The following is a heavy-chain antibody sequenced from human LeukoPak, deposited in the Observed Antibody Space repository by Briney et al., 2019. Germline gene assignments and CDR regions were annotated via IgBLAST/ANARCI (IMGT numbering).Heavy chain of an antibody. CDR2: ISGSGGTT. Sequence: GGSLRLSCAASGFTFSSYAMNWVRQAPGKGLEWVSSISGSGGTTYYADSVKGRFTISRDNAKNSLYLQMNSLRAEDTAVYYCARVSGEITIFGMVIKDFNYWGQGTLVTVSS. V-gene: IGHV3-23*01. J-gene: IGHJ4*02. CDR1: GFTFSSYA. CDR3: ARVSGEITIFGMVIKDFNY. D-gene: IGHD3-3*01.